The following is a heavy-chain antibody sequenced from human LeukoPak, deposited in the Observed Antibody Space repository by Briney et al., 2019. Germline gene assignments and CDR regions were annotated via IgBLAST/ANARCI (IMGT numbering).Heavy chain of an antibody. Sequence: SETLSLTCTVSGGSISNYYWSWIRQPAGKGLEWIGRIYSSGSTDYNPSLKSRVTISVDTSKNQFSLKLSSVTAADTAVYYCARGIAAAGTLDYWGQGTLVTVSS. CDR3: ARGIAAAGTLDY. J-gene: IGHJ4*02. CDR1: GGSISNYY. V-gene: IGHV4-4*07. CDR2: IYSSGST. D-gene: IGHD6-13*01.